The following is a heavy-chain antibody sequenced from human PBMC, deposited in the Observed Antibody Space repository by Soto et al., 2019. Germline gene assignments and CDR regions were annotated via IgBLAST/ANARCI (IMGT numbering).Heavy chain of an antibody. Sequence: QVQLVQSGAEVKKPGASVKVSCKPSGYTFTSYDMRWVRQAPGRGLEWMGWISVYNGNTYYAQKLQGRVTMTTDISASTAYMELRSLRADDTAVYYCARASLNACDIWGQGTLVTVSS. CDR3: ARASLNACDI. CDR1: GYTFTSYD. J-gene: IGHJ3*02. V-gene: IGHV1-18*01. CDR2: ISVYNGNT.